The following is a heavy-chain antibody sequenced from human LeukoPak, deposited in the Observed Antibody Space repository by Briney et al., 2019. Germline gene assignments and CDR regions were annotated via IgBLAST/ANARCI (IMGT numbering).Heavy chain of an antibody. CDR1: GYTFTSYY. CDR2: INPNSGGT. D-gene: IGHD3-22*01. Sequence: ASVKVSCKASGYTFTSYYMHWVRQTPGQGLEWMGWINPNSGGTNYAQKFQGRVTMTRDTSISTAYMELSRLRSDDTAVYYCAREGYYDSSYFDYWGQGTLVTVSS. J-gene: IGHJ4*02. V-gene: IGHV1-2*02. CDR3: AREGYYDSSYFDY.